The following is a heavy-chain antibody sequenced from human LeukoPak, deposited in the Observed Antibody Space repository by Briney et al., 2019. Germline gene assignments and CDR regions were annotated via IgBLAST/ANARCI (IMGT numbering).Heavy chain of an antibody. CDR3: AREDPQTTVPEGMDV. Sequence: SETLSLTCTVSGGSISHYYWSWIRQTPGKGLEWIGYIYYSGTTNYNPSLKSRVTISVDTSRNQFSLQLRSVTAADTAVYYCAREDPQTTVPEGMDVWGQGTTVIVSS. CDR1: GGSISHYY. J-gene: IGHJ6*02. D-gene: IGHD4-17*01. V-gene: IGHV4-59*01. CDR2: IYYSGTT.